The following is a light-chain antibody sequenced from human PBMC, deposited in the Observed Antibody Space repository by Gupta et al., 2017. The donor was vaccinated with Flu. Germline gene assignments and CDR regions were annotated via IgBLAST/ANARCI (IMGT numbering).Light chain of an antibody. CDR2: EVH. CDR1: SSDVGGYNL. V-gene: IGLV2-23*02. Sequence: QSALSQPASVSGSPGQSITISCTGTSSDVGGYNLVSWYQQYPGKAPKLLSYEVHKRPSGVSDRFSGSKSGNTAYLTISGLQSDDEADDDCCSYAVIRDRQLCGGGTKLTVL. J-gene: IGLJ2*01. CDR3: CSYAVIRDRQL.